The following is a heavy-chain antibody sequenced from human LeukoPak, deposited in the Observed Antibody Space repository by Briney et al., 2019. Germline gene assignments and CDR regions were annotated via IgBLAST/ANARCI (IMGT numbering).Heavy chain of an antibody. Sequence: PGGSLRLSCAASGFTFDDYAMHWVRQAPGKGLEWVSGISWNSGSIGYADSVKGRFTISRDNAKNSLYLQMNSLRAEDTALYYCAKDIGYGYYYHGMDVWGQGTTVTVSS. CDR3: AKDIGYGYYYHGMDV. CDR2: ISWNSGSI. CDR1: GFTFDDYA. D-gene: IGHD5-18*01. J-gene: IGHJ6*02. V-gene: IGHV3-9*01.